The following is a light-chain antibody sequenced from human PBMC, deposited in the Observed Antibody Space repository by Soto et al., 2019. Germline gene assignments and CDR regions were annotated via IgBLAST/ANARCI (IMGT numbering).Light chain of an antibody. J-gene: IGKJ4*01. CDR2: LGS. Sequence: DIVMTQSPLSLPVTPGEPASISCRSSQSLLHSNGYNYLDWYLQKPGQSPQLLIYLGSNRASGVPDRFSGSGSGTDFTLKISRVEAEDVGVYYCMQALHQATFGGGTKVEIK. V-gene: IGKV2-28*01. CDR3: MQALHQAT. CDR1: QSLLHSNGYNY.